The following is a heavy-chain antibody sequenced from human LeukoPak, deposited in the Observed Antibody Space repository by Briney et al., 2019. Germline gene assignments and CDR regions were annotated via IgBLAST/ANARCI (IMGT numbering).Heavy chain of an antibody. Sequence: GGSLRLSCAASGFTFSGSAMHWVRQASGKGLEWVGRIRSKANSYATAYAASVKGRFTISRDDSKNTAYLQMNSLKTEDTAVYYCITRPEDAAAGLGFWGQGTLVTVSS. J-gene: IGHJ4*02. D-gene: IGHD6-13*01. CDR1: GFTFSGSA. CDR2: IRSKANSYAT. CDR3: ITRPEDAAAGLGF. V-gene: IGHV3-73*01.